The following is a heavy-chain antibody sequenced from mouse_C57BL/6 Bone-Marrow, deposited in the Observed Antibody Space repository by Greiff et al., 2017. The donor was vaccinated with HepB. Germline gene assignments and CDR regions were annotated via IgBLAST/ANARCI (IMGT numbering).Heavy chain of an antibody. CDR3: TRDDYYGSSSNY. J-gene: IGHJ2*01. Sequence: QVQLQQSGAELVRPGASVTLSCKASGYTFTDYEMHWVKQTPVHGLEWIGAIDPETGGTAYNQKFKGKAILTADKSSSTAYMELRSLTSEDSAVYYCTRDDYYGSSSNYWGQGPTLTVSS. CDR2: IDPETGGT. V-gene: IGHV1-15*01. D-gene: IGHD1-1*01. CDR1: GYTFTDYE.